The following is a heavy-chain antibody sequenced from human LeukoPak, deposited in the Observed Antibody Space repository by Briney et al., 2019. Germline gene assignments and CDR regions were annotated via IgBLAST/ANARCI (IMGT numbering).Heavy chain of an antibody. CDR3: ARGLAISGYFDY. CDR1: GGSISTYY. V-gene: IGHV4-59*01. D-gene: IGHD5-18*01. Sequence: SETLSLTCTVSGGSISTYYWSWIRRPPGKGLEWIGYIYYSGSTNYNPSLKGRVTISVDTSKSQFSLKLSSVTAADTAVYYCARGLAISGYFDYWGQGTLVTVSS. J-gene: IGHJ4*02. CDR2: IYYSGST.